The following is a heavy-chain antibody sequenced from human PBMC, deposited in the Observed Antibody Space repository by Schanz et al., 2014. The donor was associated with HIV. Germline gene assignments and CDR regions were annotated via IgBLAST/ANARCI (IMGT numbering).Heavy chain of an antibody. Sequence: QVQLVQSGAEVKKPGASVKVSCKASGYTFTNYYIHWVRQAPGQGLEWMGWINPKSGGTNYAQKCQGRVTMTRGTSINTAYMELSRLRSDDTAVYYCARDLRASSVASLDYWGQGTLVTVSS. V-gene: IGHV1-2*02. CDR1: GYTFTNYY. J-gene: IGHJ4*02. D-gene: IGHD3-22*01. CDR3: ARDLRASSVASLDY. CDR2: INPKSGGT.